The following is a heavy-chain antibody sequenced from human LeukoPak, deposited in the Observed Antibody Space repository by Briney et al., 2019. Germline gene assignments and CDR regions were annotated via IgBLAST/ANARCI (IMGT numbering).Heavy chain of an antibody. D-gene: IGHD4-17*01. CDR1: GFTVSSNY. Sequence: GGSLRLSCAASGFTVSSNYMSWVRQAPGKGLEWVSVIYSGGSTYHADSVKGRFTISRDNSKNTLYLQMNSLRAEDTAVYYCAREGISSYGDYYFDYWGQGTLVTVSS. V-gene: IGHV3-53*01. J-gene: IGHJ4*02. CDR3: AREGISSYGDYYFDY. CDR2: IYSGGST.